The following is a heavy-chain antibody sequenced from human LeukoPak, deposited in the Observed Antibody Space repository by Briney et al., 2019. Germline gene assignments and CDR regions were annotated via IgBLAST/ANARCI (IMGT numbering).Heavy chain of an antibody. J-gene: IGHJ1*01. D-gene: IGHD3-22*01. CDR1: GFTFSSSW. Sequence: GGSLRLSCAASGFTFSSSWMSWVRQAPGKGLEWVTNIKPDGSEKYYVDSVKGRFTISRDNAKNSLYLQMNSLRAEDTAVYYCAKLRRNYYDSSGYYAKYFQHWGQGTLVTVSS. V-gene: IGHV3-7*03. CDR3: AKLRRNYYDSSGYYAKYFQH. CDR2: IKPDGSEK.